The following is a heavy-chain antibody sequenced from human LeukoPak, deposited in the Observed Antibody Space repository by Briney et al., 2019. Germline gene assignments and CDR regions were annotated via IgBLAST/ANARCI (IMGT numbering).Heavy chain of an antibody. CDR2: IYTSGST. V-gene: IGHV4-61*02. CDR1: GGSISSGSYY. CDR3: ARDHEVVPSYCYMDV. D-gene: IGHD2-2*01. Sequence: SQTLSLTCIVSGGSISSGSYYWSWIRQPAGKGLEWIGRIYTSGSTNYNPSLKSRVTISVDTPKNQFSLKLSSVTAADTAVYYCARDHEVVPSYCYMDVWGKGTTVTVSS. J-gene: IGHJ6*03.